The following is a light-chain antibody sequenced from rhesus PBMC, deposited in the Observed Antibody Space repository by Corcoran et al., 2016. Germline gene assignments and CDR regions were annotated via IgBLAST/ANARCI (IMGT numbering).Light chain of an antibody. CDR3: QQYSGSRT. CDR1: QSISSW. Sequence: DIQMTQSPSSLSASVGDTVTITCRASQSISSWLAWYPQKTGKAPKLMCKKASTLQSGVPSRFSGSGPGTDFTLTFSSLQSENFATYSCQQYSGSRTFGQGTKVEIK. J-gene: IGKJ1*01. V-gene: IGKV1-22*01. CDR2: KAS.